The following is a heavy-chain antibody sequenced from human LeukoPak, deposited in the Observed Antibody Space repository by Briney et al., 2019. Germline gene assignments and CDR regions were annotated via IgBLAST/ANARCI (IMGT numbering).Heavy chain of an antibody. D-gene: IGHD5-24*01. CDR3: AKDIQLST. J-gene: IGHJ3*01. V-gene: IGHV3-23*01. Sequence: GGSLRLSCAASGFTFSVAAMTWVRQAPGKWLEWVSLIGASGESTYYADSVKGRFTISRDNSKNTLSLQMNSLRVEDTAMYFCAKDIQLSTWGLGTMVTVSS. CDR2: IGASGEST. CDR1: GFTFSVAA.